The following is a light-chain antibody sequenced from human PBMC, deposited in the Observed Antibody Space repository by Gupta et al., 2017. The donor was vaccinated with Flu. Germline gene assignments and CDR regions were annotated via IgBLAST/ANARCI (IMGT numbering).Light chain of an antibody. J-gene: IGLJ3*02. Sequence: SVLTQPPSVSAAPGPKVTISCSGSSSNIGVNYVSCYQQFPETAPNLLIYDNDKRPSGRPDRVSGSKSGTSATMGITGLQTGDEADYYCGTWENSRDGSRVFGGGTKLTVL. CDR3: GTWENSRDGSRV. CDR2: DND. CDR1: SSNIGVNY. V-gene: IGLV1-51*01.